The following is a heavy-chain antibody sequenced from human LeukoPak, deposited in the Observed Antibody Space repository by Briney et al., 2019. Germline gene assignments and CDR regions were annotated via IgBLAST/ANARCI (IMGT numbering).Heavy chain of an antibody. CDR3: ARHSGGTFFDY. Sequence: GASVKVSCKASGYTFTSYGISWVRQAPGQGLEWMGWISTYSGNTNYAQKLQGRVVMTTDSSTSTAYMELKSLSSDDTAVYYCARHSGGTFFDYWGQGTLVTVSS. D-gene: IGHD4-23*01. CDR2: ISTYSGNT. V-gene: IGHV1-18*01. CDR1: GYTFTSYG. J-gene: IGHJ4*02.